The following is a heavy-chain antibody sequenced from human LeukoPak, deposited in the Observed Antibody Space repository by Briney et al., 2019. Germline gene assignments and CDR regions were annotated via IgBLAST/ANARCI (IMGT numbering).Heavy chain of an antibody. J-gene: IGHJ3*02. D-gene: IGHD2-2*01. CDR2: INPNSGGT. CDR1: GYSFSAYY. V-gene: IGHV1-2*06. Sequence: SAMVSCKASGYSFSAYYMPRVPQAPGQGLEWMGRINPNSGGTNYAQKFQGRVTMTRDTSISTAYMDLSRLRSDDTAVYYCSRVVGECSSTSCYGGYAFDIWGQETMVTVSS. CDR3: SRVVGECSSTSCYGGYAFDI.